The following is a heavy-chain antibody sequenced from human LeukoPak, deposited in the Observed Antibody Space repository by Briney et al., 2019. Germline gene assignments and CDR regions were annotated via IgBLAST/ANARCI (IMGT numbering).Heavy chain of an antibody. V-gene: IGHV3-30-3*01. CDR2: ISYDGSNK. CDR1: GFTFSSYA. J-gene: IGHJ6*02. CDR3: ARDRGFLEWSYGMDV. D-gene: IGHD3-3*01. Sequence: GGSLRLSCAASGFTFSSYAMHWVRQAPGKGLEWVAVISYDGSNKYYADSVKGRFTISRDNSKNTLYLQMNSPRAEDTAVYYCARDRGFLEWSYGMDVWGQGTTVTVSS.